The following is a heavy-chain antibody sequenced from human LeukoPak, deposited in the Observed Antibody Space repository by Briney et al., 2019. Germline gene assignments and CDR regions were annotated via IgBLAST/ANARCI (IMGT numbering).Heavy chain of an antibody. V-gene: IGHV6-1*01. CDR3: ARATCGSGSSPLHDEYYMDV. D-gene: IGHD3-10*01. CDR2: TYYRSKWYS. J-gene: IGHJ6*03. CDR1: GDSVASNSAA. Sequence: SQTLSLTCAISGDSVASNSAAWNWIRQSPSRGLEWLGRTYYRSKWYSDYAVSVKSRITISPDTSRNQFSLQLKSVTPEDTAVYYCARATCGSGSSPLHDEYYMDVWGRGTTVTMSS.